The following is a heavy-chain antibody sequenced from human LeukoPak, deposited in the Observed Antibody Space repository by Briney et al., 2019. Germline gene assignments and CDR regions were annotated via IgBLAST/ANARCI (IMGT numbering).Heavy chain of an antibody. CDR3: ARTPQYSSPARGYYFDY. CDR1: GGTFSSYA. V-gene: IGHV1-69*05. CDR2: IITSDGTA. Sequence: SVKVSCKAPGGTFSSYAISCVRPALGQGLEWMGGIITSDGTANYEQKFEGRVTITTDESTNTAYKEQSSRRSEDTAVYYCARTPQYSSPARGYYFDYWGQGTLVTVA. D-gene: IGHD6-6*01. J-gene: IGHJ4*02.